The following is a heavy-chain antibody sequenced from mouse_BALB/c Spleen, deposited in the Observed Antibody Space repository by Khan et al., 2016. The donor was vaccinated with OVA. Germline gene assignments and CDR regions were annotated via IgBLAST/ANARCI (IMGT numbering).Heavy chain of an antibody. J-gene: IGHJ2*01. CDR3: ASHVDYSGSRPYFDY. CDR2: ISSGGSYT. V-gene: IGHV5-9-3*01. D-gene: IGHD1-1*01. Sequence: EVELVESGGGLVKPGGSLKLSCVASGITFSRYAMSWVRQTPEKRLEWVASISSGGSYTYYPDSVKGRFTLSRDKAKNTLYLQMSSLRSEYTAMYYCASHVDYSGSRPYFDYWGQGTPLTVSS. CDR1: GITFSRYA.